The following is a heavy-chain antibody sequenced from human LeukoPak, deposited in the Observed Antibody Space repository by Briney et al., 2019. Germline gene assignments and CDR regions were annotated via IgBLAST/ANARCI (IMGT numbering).Heavy chain of an antibody. Sequence: PSDTLSLTCTVSGGSVSSGSYYWSLIRQPPGKGLEWIGYIYYSGSTNYNPSLKSRVTISVDTSKNQFSLKLSSVTAADTAVYYCARSHSMGSTDYWGQGTLVTVSS. V-gene: IGHV4-61*01. CDR1: GGSVSSGSYY. J-gene: IGHJ4*02. CDR2: IYYSGST. CDR3: ARSHSMGSTDY. D-gene: IGHD2/OR15-2a*01.